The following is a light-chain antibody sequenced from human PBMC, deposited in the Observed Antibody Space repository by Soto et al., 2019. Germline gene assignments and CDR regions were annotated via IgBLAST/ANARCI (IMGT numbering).Light chain of an antibody. J-gene: IGKJ4*01. Sequence: EIVLTQSPGTLSLSPGERATLSCRASQSVSSSYLAWYQRKPGQAPRLLIYGASSRATGIPDRFSGSGSGTDFTLTISRLEPEDFAVYYCQQYGSSQAFGGGTKVEIK. V-gene: IGKV3-20*01. CDR2: GAS. CDR1: QSVSSSY. CDR3: QQYGSSQA.